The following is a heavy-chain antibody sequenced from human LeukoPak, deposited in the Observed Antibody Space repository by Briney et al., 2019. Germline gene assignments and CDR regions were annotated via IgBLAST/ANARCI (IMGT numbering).Heavy chain of an antibody. Sequence: GGSLRLSCAASGFTFSSYAMHWVRQAPGKGLDYVSALSSNGGSTYYANSVKGRFTISRDDSKNTLYLQMGSLRAEDMAVYYCARDWGAYGSGSYYPPAYWGQGTLVTVSS. CDR1: GFTFSSYA. CDR3: ARDWGAYGSGSYYPPAY. V-gene: IGHV3-64*01. D-gene: IGHD3-10*01. J-gene: IGHJ4*02. CDR2: LSSNGGST.